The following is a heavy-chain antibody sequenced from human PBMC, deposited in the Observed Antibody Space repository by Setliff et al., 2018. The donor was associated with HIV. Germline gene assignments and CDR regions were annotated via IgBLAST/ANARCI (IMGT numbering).Heavy chain of an antibody. J-gene: IGHJ4*02. CDR2: IYNTGSA. D-gene: IGHD3-22*01. CDR3: ARGYTRGYLSHFVY. CDR1: GGSISSAGYY. Sequence: SETLSLTCTVSGGSISSAGYYWSWIRQHPGKGLEWIGYIYNTGSAYFNPSLKSRLTISVDTSRNQFSLKLSSVTAADTAVYYCARGYTRGYLSHFVYWGQGTLVTVSS. V-gene: IGHV4-31*03.